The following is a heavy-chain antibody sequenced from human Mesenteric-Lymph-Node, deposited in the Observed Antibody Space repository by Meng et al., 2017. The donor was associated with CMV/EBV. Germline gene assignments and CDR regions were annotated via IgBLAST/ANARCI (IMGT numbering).Heavy chain of an antibody. D-gene: IGHD3-22*01. CDR3: ARSGVITTSHYDS. J-gene: IGHJ4*02. CDR1: GFTFSSYA. Sequence: GESLKISCAASGFTFSSYAMHWVRQAPGKGLEWVAVISYDGSNKYYADSVKGRFTISRDNSKNTLYLQMNSLRAGDTATYYCARSGVITTSHYDSWGQGTQVTVSS. V-gene: IGHV3-30*04. CDR2: ISYDGSNK.